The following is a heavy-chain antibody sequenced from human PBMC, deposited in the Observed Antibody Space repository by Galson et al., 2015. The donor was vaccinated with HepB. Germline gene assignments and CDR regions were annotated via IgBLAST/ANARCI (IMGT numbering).Heavy chain of an antibody. CDR2: IYSGGST. J-gene: IGHJ4*02. CDR1: GFTVSGNY. CDR3: ASQSYYGSGSYYKYDY. Sequence: SLRLSCAASGFTVSGNYMSWVRQAPGKGLEWVSVIYSGGSTYYADSVKGRFTISRDNSKNTLYLQMNSLRAEDTAVYYCASQSYYGSGSYYKYDYWGQGTLVTVSS. D-gene: IGHD3-10*01. V-gene: IGHV3-66*04.